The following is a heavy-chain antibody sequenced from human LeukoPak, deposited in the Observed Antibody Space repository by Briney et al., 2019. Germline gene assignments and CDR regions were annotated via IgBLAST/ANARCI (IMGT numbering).Heavy chain of an antibody. CDR2: ISSSSYI. Sequence: GGSLRLSCAASGFTFSSYSMNWVRQAPGKGLEWVSSISSSSYIYYADSVKGRFTISRDNAKNSLYLQMNSLRAEDTAVYYCARGGRIVVVPAAIPHYYYYMDVWGKGTTVTVSS. CDR3: ARGGRIVVVPAAIPHYYYYMDV. V-gene: IGHV3-21*01. J-gene: IGHJ6*03. D-gene: IGHD2-2*01. CDR1: GFTFSSYS.